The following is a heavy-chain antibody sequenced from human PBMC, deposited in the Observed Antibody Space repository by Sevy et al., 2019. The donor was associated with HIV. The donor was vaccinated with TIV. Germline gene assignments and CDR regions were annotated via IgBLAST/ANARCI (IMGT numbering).Heavy chain of an antibody. CDR1: GFTFSNYG. V-gene: IGHV3-33*06. CDR3: AKTFAIFGVLMSPDFDP. J-gene: IGHJ5*02. Sequence: GGSLRLSCAASGFTFSNYGMHWVRQAPGKGLEWVAVIWYGGSYKYLSDSVKGCFTISRENTKSTLYLQMNSLRAEDTAVYYCAKTFAIFGVLMSPDFDPWGQGTLVTVSS. CDR2: IWYGGSYK. D-gene: IGHD3-3*01.